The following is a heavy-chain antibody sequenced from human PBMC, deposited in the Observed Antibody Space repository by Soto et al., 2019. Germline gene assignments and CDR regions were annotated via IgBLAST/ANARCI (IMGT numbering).Heavy chain of an antibody. D-gene: IGHD2-2*01. J-gene: IGHJ6*02. CDR2: ISAYNGNT. CDR1: GYTFTSYC. V-gene: IGHV1-18*01. CDR3: AAGCSSTSCYGGPYGMDV. Sequence: QVQLVQAGAEVKKPGASVKVSCKASGYTFTSYCISWVRQAPGQGLEWMGWISAYNGNTNYAQKLQGRVTMTTDTSTSTAYMELRSLRSDDTAVSYCAAGCSSTSCYGGPYGMDVWGQGTTLTFSS.